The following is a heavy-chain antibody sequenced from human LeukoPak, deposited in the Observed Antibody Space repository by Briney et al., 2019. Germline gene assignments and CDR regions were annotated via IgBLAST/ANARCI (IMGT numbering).Heavy chain of an antibody. CDR2: IRYDGSNK. CDR1: GFTFSSYG. CDR3: AKDLWDDYYDSSGYYYLGY. D-gene: IGHD3-22*01. J-gene: IGHJ4*02. V-gene: IGHV3-30*02. Sequence: GGSLRLSCAASGFTFSSYGMHWVRQAPGKGLEWVAFIRYDGSNKYYADSVKGRFTISRDNSKNTLYLQMNSLRAEDTAVYYCAKDLWDDYYDSSGYYYLGYWGQGTLVTVSS.